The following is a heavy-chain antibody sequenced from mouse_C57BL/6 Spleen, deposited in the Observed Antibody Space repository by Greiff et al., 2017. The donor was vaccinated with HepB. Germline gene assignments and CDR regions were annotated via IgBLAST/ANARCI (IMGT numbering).Heavy chain of an antibody. V-gene: IGHV1-47*01. CDR1: GYTFTTYP. J-gene: IGHJ1*03. Sequence: QVQLQQSGAELVKPGASVKMSCKASGYTFTTYPIEWMKQNHGKSLEWIGNFHPYNDDTKYNEKFKGKATLTVEKSSSTVYLELSRLTSDDSAVYYCATSYYGSSYWYFDVWGTGTTVTVSS. CDR2: FHPYNDDT. CDR3: ATSYYGSSYWYFDV. D-gene: IGHD1-1*01.